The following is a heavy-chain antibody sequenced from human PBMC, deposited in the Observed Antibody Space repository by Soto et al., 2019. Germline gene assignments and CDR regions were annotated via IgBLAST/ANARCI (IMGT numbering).Heavy chain of an antibody. CDR3: ASPISSIAARPHYYYGMDV. CDR1: GYSFTSYW. D-gene: IGHD6-6*01. J-gene: IGHJ6*02. V-gene: IGHV5-10-1*01. CDR2: IDPSDSYT. Sequence: GESLKISCKGSGYSFTSYWISWVRQMPGKGLEWMGRIDPSDSYTNYSPSFQGHVTISADKSISTAYLQWSSLKASDTAMYYCASPISSIAARPHYYYGMDVWGQGTTVTVSS.